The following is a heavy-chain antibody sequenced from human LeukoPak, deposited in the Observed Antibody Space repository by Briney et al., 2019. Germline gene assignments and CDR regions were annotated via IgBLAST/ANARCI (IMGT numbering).Heavy chain of an antibody. CDR3: ASEYYYDSSGSSTDDAFDI. CDR2: ISAYNGNT. CDR1: GYTFTSYG. V-gene: IGHV1-18*01. Sequence: ASVKVSCKASGYTFTSYGISWVRQAPGQGLEWMGWISAYNGNTNYAQKLQGRVTMTTDTSTSTAYMELRSLRSDDTAVYYCASEYYYDSSGSSTDDAFDIWGQGTMVTVSS. D-gene: IGHD3-22*01. J-gene: IGHJ3*02.